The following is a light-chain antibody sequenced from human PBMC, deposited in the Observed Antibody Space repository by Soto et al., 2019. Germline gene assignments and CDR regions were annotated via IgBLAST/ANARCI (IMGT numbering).Light chain of an antibody. Sequence: IVMTQSPATLSVSPGERATLSCRASQSVGRSLAWYQQKPGQAPRLLMYGTSARATGIPATFSGSGSGTEFTLTISSLQSEDFAVYYCQQYNSWPLTFGGGTKVDIK. J-gene: IGKJ4*01. CDR1: QSVGRS. CDR3: QQYNSWPLT. CDR2: GTS. V-gene: IGKV3-15*01.